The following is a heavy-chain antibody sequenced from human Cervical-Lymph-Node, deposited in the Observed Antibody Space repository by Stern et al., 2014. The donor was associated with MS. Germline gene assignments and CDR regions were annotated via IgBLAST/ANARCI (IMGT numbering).Heavy chain of an antibody. D-gene: IGHD3-10*01. J-gene: IGHJ4*02. V-gene: IGHV3-53*01. CDR1: GFTVSSNS. CDR3: AGSGSFEY. Sequence: EVQLVESGGGLIQPGGSLRLSCAASGFTVSSNSMRWVRQAPGKGLEWVSVMYADGTIYYADHVKGRFTLSRDNPKNTLHLQMDSLRAEDTAVYYCAGSGSFEYWGQGTLVIVSS. CDR2: MYADGTI.